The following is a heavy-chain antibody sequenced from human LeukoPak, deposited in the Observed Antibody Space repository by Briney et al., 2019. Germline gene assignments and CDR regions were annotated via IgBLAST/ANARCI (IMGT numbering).Heavy chain of an antibody. CDR3: ARQLTYYYDSSGYYFFDY. CDR1: GGSIRSSSYY. CDR2: IYYNGST. Sequence: SETLSLTCTVSGGSIRSSSYYCGWIRQPPGKGLEWIGSIYYNGSTYYNPSLKSRVTISVDTSKNQFSLKLSSVTAADTAVYYCARQLTYYYDSSGYYFFDYWGQGTLVTVSS. D-gene: IGHD3-22*01. J-gene: IGHJ4*02. V-gene: IGHV4-39*01.